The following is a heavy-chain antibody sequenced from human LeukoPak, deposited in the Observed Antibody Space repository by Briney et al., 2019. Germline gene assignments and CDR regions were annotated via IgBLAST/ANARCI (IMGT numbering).Heavy chain of an antibody. D-gene: IGHD1-1*01. Sequence: PGGSLRLSCAASGFTFSSYGMSWVRQAPGKGLGWVSAISGGGGSTYYADSVKGRFTISRDNSKNTLYLLMNSLRAEDTAVYYCAKGGIGTTRHFDYWGQGTLVTVSS. J-gene: IGHJ4*02. CDR3: AKGGIGTTRHFDY. CDR1: GFTFSSYG. CDR2: ISGGGGST. V-gene: IGHV3-23*01.